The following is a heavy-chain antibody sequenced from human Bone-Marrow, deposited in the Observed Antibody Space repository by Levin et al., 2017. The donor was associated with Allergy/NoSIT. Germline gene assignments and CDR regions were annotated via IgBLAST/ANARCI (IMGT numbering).Heavy chain of an antibody. J-gene: IGHJ4*02. D-gene: IGHD1/OR15-1a*01. CDR2: VYYTGGS. CDR3: AREGENNSFDS. Sequence: SQTLSLTCAVSGASIRSHYWSWIRQPPGKGLEWIGLVYYTGGSNYNPSLRHRVTMSVDTSKSQISLKLMSVGAGDTAVYYCAREGENNSFDSWGQGILVTVSS. V-gene: IGHV4-59*11. CDR1: GASIRSHY.